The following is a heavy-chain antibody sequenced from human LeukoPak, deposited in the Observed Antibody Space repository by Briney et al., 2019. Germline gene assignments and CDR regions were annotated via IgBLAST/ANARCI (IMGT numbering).Heavy chain of an antibody. Sequence: SETLSLTCTVSGGSISSYYWSWIRQPPGKGLEWIGYIYYSGSTNHNPSLKSRVTISVDTSKNQFSLKMSSVTAADTAVYYYARESRVVPYYFDYWGQGTLVTVSS. D-gene: IGHD3-3*01. CDR3: ARESRVVPYYFDY. J-gene: IGHJ4*02. CDR2: IYYSGST. CDR1: GGSISSYY. V-gene: IGHV4-59*01.